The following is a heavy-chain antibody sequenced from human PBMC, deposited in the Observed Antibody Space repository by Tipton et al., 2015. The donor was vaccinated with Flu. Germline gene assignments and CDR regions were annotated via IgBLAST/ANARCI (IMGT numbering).Heavy chain of an antibody. CDR3: ARRTYSIDTGGPPESYFDP. J-gene: IGHJ5*02. Sequence: VQLVQSGVEVKKPGESLKISCRGSGYRFSSYWIGWVRQTPGKGLEWMGIVYPGDSDIRYSPSFQGHVTISVDKSISTAYLQWNSLRASDTAIYYCARRTYSIDTGGPPESYFDPWGQGTQVTV. CDR1: GYRFSSYW. D-gene: IGHD2-8*02. V-gene: IGHV5-51*03. CDR2: VYPGDSDI.